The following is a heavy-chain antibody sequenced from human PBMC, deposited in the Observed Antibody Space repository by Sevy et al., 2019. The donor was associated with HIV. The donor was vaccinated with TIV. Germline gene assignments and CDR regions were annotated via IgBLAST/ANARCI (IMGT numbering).Heavy chain of an antibody. CDR3: AREVVVRGVFPTYYYHYYMDV. V-gene: IGHV4-4*07. CDR2: INTRGDT. Sequence: SETLSLTCTVSGASITNYYWSWIRQPAGKGLEWIGRINTRGDTHYNPSLKSRVTMSLDTSQKHFSLKLTSVIAADTAVYYCAREVVVRGVFPTYYYHYYMDVWGKGTTVTVSS. D-gene: IGHD3-10*01. J-gene: IGHJ6*03. CDR1: GASITNYY.